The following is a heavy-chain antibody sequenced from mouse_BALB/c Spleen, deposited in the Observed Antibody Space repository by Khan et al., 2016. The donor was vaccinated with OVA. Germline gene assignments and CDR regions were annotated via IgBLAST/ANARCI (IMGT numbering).Heavy chain of an antibody. CDR1: GYTFSSYW. D-gene: IGHD1-1*01. J-gene: IGHJ3*01. CDR3: ARGNYYGSRYWFGY. V-gene: IGHV1-9*01. CDR2: ILPGSGSN. Sequence: QVQLKESGAELMKPGASVKISCKATGYTFSSYWIEWVKQRPGHGLEWIGEILPGSGSNNYNEKFKGKATFTADTSSNTASMQLSSLTSEDSAVYYGARGNYYGSRYWFGYWGQGTLVTVS.